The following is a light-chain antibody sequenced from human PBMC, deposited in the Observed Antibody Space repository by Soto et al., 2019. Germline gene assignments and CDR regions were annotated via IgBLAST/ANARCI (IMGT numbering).Light chain of an antibody. CDR2: KNY. Sequence: QSVLTQAPSASGTPGQRVIISCSGSSSNIGRDFVSWYQQLPGMAPKLLIYKNYQRPSGVPDRFSASKSGTSASLAISGLRSEVEADYYCVAWDDSLSGYVFGTGTKVTVL. CDR3: VAWDDSLSGYV. V-gene: IGLV1-47*01. J-gene: IGLJ1*01. CDR1: SSNIGRDF.